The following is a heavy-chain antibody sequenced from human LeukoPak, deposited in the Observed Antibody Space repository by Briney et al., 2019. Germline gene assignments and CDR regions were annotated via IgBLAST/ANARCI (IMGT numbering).Heavy chain of an antibody. CDR1: GYTFTGYY. CDR2: INPNSGGT. D-gene: IGHD4-17*01. V-gene: IGHV1-2*02. Sequence: ASVKVSCKSSGYTFTGYYMHWVRQAPGQGLEWMGWINPNSGGTNYAQKFQGRVTMTRDTSISTAYMELSRLRSDDTAVYYCARRGGDYGDHYAFDIWGQGTMVTVSS. CDR3: ARRGGDYGDHYAFDI. J-gene: IGHJ3*02.